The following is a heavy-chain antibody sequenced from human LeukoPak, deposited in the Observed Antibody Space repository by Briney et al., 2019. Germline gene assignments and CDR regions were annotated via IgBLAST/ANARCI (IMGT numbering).Heavy chain of an antibody. J-gene: IGHJ4*02. Sequence: GGSLRLSCAASGLTFSHGWMYWVRQAPGKGLEWVSAISGSGGSTYYADSVKGRFTISRDNSKNTLYLQMNSLRAEDTAVYYCAKDRDSYYYDSSGYSPERGYFDYWGQGTLVTVSS. CDR2: ISGSGGST. D-gene: IGHD3-22*01. CDR3: AKDRDSYYYDSSGYSPERGYFDY. V-gene: IGHV3-23*01. CDR1: GLTFSHGW.